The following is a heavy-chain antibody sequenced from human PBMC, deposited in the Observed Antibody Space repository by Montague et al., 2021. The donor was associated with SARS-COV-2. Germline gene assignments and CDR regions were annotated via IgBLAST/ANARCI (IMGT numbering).Heavy chain of an antibody. CDR1: GGSISNILFY. CDR2: IYYGGST. J-gene: IGHJ2*01. Sequence: SETLSLTCTVSGGSISNILFYWGWIRQSPGKGLEWIGNIYYGGSTYYNPSLKSRVTISVDTSKNQFSLNLISVTAADTATYYCARHVDPCGGSCRNWHFDLGGRGTRVTVSS. V-gene: IGHV4-39*01. D-gene: IGHD2-15*01. CDR3: ARHVDPCGGSCRNWHFDL.